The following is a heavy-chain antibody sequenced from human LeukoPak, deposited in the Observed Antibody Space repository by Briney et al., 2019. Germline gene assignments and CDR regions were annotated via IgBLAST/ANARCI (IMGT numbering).Heavy chain of an antibody. V-gene: IGHV3-30*02. Sequence: QTGGSLRLSCAASGFTFSSYGMHWVRQAPGKGLEWVAFIWYDGSNREYTDSVKGRFSISRDNSKSTLYLQMNSLRAEDTAVYHCAKESQMYYDTSGYYYFDSWGQGALVTVSS. J-gene: IGHJ4*02. CDR1: GFTFSSYG. CDR2: IWYDGSNR. CDR3: AKESQMYYDTSGYYYFDS. D-gene: IGHD3-22*01.